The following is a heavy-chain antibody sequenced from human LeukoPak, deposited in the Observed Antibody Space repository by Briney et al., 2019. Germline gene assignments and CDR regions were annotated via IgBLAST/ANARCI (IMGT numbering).Heavy chain of an antibody. D-gene: IGHD1-14*01. CDR2: INPNNGDT. Sequence: GESLKVSCKASGYTFTGYYMHWVRQAPGQGLEWMGWINPNNGDTHYAQKFQGTVTMTRDTPISTAYMELSSLRSDDTAVYYCARGVAGVYFYYYMDVWGKGTTVTVSS. V-gene: IGHV1-2*02. CDR1: GYTFTGYY. J-gene: IGHJ6*03. CDR3: ARGVAGVYFYYYMDV.